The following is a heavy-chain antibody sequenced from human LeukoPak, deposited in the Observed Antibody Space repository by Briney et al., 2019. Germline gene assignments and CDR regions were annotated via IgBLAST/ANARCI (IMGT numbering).Heavy chain of an antibody. Sequence: SETLSLTCTVSDGSISSYYWSWIRQPPGKGLEWIGEINHSGSTNYNPSLKSRVTISVDTSKNQFSLKLSSVTAADTAVYYCARLIALLWFGEPPAYYFDYWGQGTLVTVSS. CDR1: DGSISSYY. V-gene: IGHV4-34*01. D-gene: IGHD3-10*01. CDR2: INHSGST. J-gene: IGHJ4*02. CDR3: ARLIALLWFGEPPAYYFDY.